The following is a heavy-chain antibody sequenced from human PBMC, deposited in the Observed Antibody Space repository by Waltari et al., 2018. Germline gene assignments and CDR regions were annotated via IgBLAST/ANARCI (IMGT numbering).Heavy chain of an antibody. Sequence: QVQLQESGPGLVRPSETLSLTCDVSGYFINTGFFWGWIRQPPGKGLEWIGNIYHDGTTYHSPSLKNRLTISLDTSKNQFSLRLTLVTVADSALYYCARQTLGYCTSAACRRLETWGQGILVTVSS. CDR2: IYHDGTT. CDR1: GYFINTGFF. V-gene: IGHV4-38-2*01. J-gene: IGHJ5*02. CDR3: ARQTLGYCTSAACRRLET. D-gene: IGHD2-2*03.